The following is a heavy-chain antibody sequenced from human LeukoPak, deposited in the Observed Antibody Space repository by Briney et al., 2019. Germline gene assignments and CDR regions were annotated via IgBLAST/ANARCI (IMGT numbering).Heavy chain of an antibody. D-gene: IGHD6-19*01. CDR2: VSYDGGAK. J-gene: IGHJ4*02. CDR1: GFTFNTYA. CDR3: ARSLGSGWMHLVEY. V-gene: IGHV3-30*03. Sequence: PGRSLRLSCAASGFTFNTYALHWVRQAPGKGLEWVAVVSYDGGAKYYADSVKGRFTISRDNSKNTVDLQMYSLRAEDSAVYYCARSLGSGWMHLVEYWGQGTLVTVS.